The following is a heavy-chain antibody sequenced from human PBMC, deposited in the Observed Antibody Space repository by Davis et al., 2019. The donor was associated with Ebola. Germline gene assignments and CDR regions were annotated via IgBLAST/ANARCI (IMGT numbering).Heavy chain of an antibody. V-gene: IGHV3-21*01. CDR2: IGSSSSYI. CDR3: ARDKFYYDSSGYGYYYGMDV. Sequence: GASLKISCAASGFTFSSYSMNWVRQAPGKGLEWVSSIGSSSSYIYYADSVKGRFTISSDNAKKSLYLHMNSLRAEDTAVYYCARDKFYYDSSGYGYYYGMDVWGQGTTVTVSS. D-gene: IGHD3-22*01. CDR1: GFTFSSYS. J-gene: IGHJ6*02.